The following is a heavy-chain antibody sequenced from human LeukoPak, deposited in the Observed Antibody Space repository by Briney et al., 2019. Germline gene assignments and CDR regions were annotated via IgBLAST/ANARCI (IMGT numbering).Heavy chain of an antibody. CDR2: IYTSGST. Sequence: SQTLSLTCTVSGGSISRDNYYWSWIRQPAGKGLEWLGRIYTSGSTNYNPSLKSRVTMSVDTSKNQFSLKLSSVTAADTAVYYCARDGSVGDEFDYWGQGTLVTVSS. CDR3: ARDGSVGDEFDY. D-gene: IGHD3-10*01. V-gene: IGHV4-61*02. CDR1: GGSISRDNYY. J-gene: IGHJ4*02.